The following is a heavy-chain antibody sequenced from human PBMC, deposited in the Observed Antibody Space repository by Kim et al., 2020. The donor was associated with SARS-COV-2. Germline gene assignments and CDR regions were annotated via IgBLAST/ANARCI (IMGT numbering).Heavy chain of an antibody. V-gene: IGHV3-15*01. CDR1: GFTFSNAW. Sequence: GGSLRLSCAASGFTFSNAWMSWVRQAPGRGLEWVGRIKSKADSGTTDYAAPVKGRFTISRDDSKNTLYLQMNSLKTEDTAVYYCTTDYSDGRWLQWYYFHSWGQGNLATVSS. J-gene: IGHJ4*02. CDR3: TTDYSDGRWLQWYYFHS. D-gene: IGHD4-4*01. CDR2: IKSKADSGTT.